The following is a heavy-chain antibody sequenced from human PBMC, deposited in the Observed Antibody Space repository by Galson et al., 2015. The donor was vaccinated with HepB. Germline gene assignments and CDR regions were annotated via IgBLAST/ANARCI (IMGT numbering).Heavy chain of an antibody. D-gene: IGHD3-22*01. V-gene: IGHV3-30*18. CDR1: GYTFSTYG. CDR3: AKDNYESSGYYYYYYYGMDV. Sequence: SLRLSCAASGYTFSTYGMHWVRQAPGKGLEWVAVISYDGSNKYYADSVKGRFTISRDNSKNTLYLQMNSLRAEDTAVYYCAKDNYESSGYYYYYYYGMDVWGQGTTVTVSS. J-gene: IGHJ6*02. CDR2: ISYDGSNK.